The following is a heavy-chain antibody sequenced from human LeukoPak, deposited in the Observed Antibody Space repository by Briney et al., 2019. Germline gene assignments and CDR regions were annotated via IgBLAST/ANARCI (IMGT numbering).Heavy chain of an antibody. V-gene: IGHV4-31*03. CDR2: IYYSGST. D-gene: IGHD3-10*01. CDR1: GGSISSGGYY. CDR3: ARELIWFGEFSGYGMDV. J-gene: IGHJ6*04. Sequence: PSETLSLTCTVSGGSISSGGYYWSWIRQHPEKGLEWIGYIYYSGSTYYNPSLKSRVTISVDTSKNQFSLKLSSVTAADTAVYYCARELIWFGEFSGYGMDVWGKGTTVTVSS.